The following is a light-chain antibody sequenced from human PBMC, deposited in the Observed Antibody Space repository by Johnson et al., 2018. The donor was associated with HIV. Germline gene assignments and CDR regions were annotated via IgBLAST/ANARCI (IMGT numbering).Light chain of an antibody. CDR2: RNN. V-gene: IGLV1-44*01. CDR3: SAWDDSLIGYA. Sequence: QSLLTQPPSASGTPGQRVTISCSGSSSNIGSNTVNWYQQLPGTAPKLLIYRNNQRPSGVPDRFSGSTSGTSASLAISGLQAADEAAYYCSAWDDSLIGYALGTGTKGTVL. J-gene: IGLJ1*01. CDR1: SSNIGSNT.